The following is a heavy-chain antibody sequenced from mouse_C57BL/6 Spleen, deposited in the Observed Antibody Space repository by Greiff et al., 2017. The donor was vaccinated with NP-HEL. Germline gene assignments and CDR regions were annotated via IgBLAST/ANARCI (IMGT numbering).Heavy chain of an antibody. V-gene: IGHV7-3*01. J-gene: IGHJ3*01. CDR3: AIYGDYDGAWFAY. CDR1: GFTFTDYY. CDR2: IRNKANGYTT. Sequence: EVMLVESGGGLVQPGGSLSLSCAASGFTFTDYYMSWVRQPPGKALEWLGFIRNKANGYTTEYSASVKGRFTISRDNSQSILYLQMNALRAEDSATYYCAIYGDYDGAWFAYWGQGTLVTVSA. D-gene: IGHD2-4*01.